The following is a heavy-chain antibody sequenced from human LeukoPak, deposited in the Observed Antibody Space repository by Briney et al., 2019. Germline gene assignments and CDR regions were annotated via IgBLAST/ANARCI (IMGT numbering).Heavy chain of an antibody. CDR2: ISGSGGST. J-gene: IGHJ4*02. V-gene: IGHV3-23*01. CDR1: RFTFSSYA. CDR3: AKGKRGDPYYFDY. Sequence: GGSLRLSCAASRFTFSSYAMSWVRQAPGKGLEWVSAISGSGGSTYYADSVKGRFTISRDNSKNTLYLQMNSLRAEDTAVYYCAKGKRGDPYYFDYWGQGTLVTVSS. D-gene: IGHD2-21*02.